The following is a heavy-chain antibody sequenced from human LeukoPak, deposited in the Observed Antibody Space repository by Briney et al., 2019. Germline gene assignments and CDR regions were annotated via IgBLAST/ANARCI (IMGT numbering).Heavy chain of an antibody. CDR3: ARDLKQFGGWFDY. V-gene: IGHV1-3*01. D-gene: IGHD6-19*01. Sequence: ASVKVSCKASGYTFTNYAIHWVGQAPGQRREWMGWINAGNGNTKYSPKFQGRVTITRDTSASTAYMELSSLRSEDTAVYYCARDLKQFGGWFDYWGQGTLVTVSS. CDR1: GYTFTNYA. CDR2: INAGNGNT. J-gene: IGHJ4*02.